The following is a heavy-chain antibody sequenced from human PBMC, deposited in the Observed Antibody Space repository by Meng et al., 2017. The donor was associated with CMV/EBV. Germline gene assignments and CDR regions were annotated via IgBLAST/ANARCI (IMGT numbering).Heavy chain of an antibody. Sequence: ASVKVSCKASGYTFTGYYMHWVRQAPGQGLEWMGWINPNSGGTNYAQKFQGRVTMTRDTSISTAYMELSRLRSDDTAVYYCACLYYDFWSGYWGNYYYGMDVWGQGTTVTVSS. D-gene: IGHD3-3*01. J-gene: IGHJ6*02. V-gene: IGHV1-2*02. CDR3: ACLYYDFWSGYWGNYYYGMDV. CDR1: GYTFTGYY. CDR2: INPNSGGT.